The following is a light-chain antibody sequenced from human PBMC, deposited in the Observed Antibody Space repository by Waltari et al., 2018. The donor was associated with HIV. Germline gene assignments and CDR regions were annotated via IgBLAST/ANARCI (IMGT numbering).Light chain of an antibody. CDR1: HSISSY. J-gene: IGKJ3*01. V-gene: IGKV3-11*01. CDR2: EAS. CDR3: QQRNNWPLFT. Sequence: VLTQSPVTLSVSPGESATLSCRASHSISSYLSWYQQKPGQAPRLLIYEASKRATGIPARFSGSGSGTDFTLTITSLEAEDFAVYYCQQRNNWPLFTFGPGTTVDV.